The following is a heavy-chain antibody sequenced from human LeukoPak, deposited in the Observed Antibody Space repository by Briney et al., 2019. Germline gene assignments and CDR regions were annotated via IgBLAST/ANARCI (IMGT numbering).Heavy chain of an antibody. D-gene: IGHD3-22*01. CDR3: ARLYYYDSSGLGDY. Sequence: EGSLRLSCAASGFTFDDYGMSWVRQAPGKGLEWVSGINWNGGSTGYADSVKGRFTISRDNAKNSLYLQMNSLRAEDTALYYCARLYYYDSSGLGDYWGQGTLVTVSS. V-gene: IGHV3-20*04. J-gene: IGHJ4*02. CDR1: GFTFDDYG. CDR2: INWNGGST.